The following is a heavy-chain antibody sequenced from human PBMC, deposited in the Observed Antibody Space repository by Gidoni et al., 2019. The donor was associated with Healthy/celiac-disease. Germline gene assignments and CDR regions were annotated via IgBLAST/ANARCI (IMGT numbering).Heavy chain of an antibody. V-gene: IGHV3-73*02. J-gene: IGHJ6*02. CDR2: IRSKANSYAT. CDR3: TRPDPAYYYYGMDV. CDR1: GFTFSGSA. Sequence: EVQLVESGGGLVQPGGSLKLACASSGFTFSGSAMHWVRQASGKGLEWVGRIRSKANSYATAYAASVKGRFTISRADSKNTAYLQMNSLKTEDTAVYYCTRPDPAYYYYGMDVWGQGTTVTVSS.